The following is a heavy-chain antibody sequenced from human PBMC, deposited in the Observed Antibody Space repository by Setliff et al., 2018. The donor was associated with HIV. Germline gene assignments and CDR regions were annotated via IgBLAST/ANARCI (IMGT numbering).Heavy chain of an antibody. Sequence: LRLSCAASGFTFSNYSLNWVRQAPGKGLEWVSSISSSGSYIYYADSVKGRFTISRDNAKNSLYLQMSSLRAEDTAVYYCARDPSAGANLYYYVDVWGKGTTVTVSS. CDR2: ISSSGSYI. D-gene: IGHD1-26*01. CDR3: ARDPSAGANLYYYVDV. J-gene: IGHJ6*03. V-gene: IGHV3-21*01. CDR1: GFTFSNYS.